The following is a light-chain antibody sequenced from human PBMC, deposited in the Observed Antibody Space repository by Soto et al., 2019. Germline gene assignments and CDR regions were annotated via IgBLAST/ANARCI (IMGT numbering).Light chain of an antibody. CDR3: QQRYNWLT. CDR1: QTVSTY. V-gene: IGKV3-11*01. CDR2: GAS. Sequence: IVLTQSPATLSLSPGERATLSCRARQTVSTYLSWYQHKPGQAPRLLIYGASNRATGIPARFSGSGSGTDFTLTISSLVPEDSAVYYCQQRYNWLTFGGGTKVDIK. J-gene: IGKJ4*01.